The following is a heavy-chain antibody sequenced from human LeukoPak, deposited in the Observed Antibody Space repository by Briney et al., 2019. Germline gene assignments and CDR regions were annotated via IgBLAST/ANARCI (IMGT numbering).Heavy chain of an antibody. CDR3: AKGWDYGDYGELDY. Sequence: GGSLRLSCAASGFTFSSYGMSWVRQAPGKGLEWVSAISGSGGSTYYADSVKGRFTISRDNSKNTLYLQMNSLRAEDTAVYYCAKGWDYGDYGELDYWGQGTLVTVSS. CDR2: ISGSGGST. D-gene: IGHD4-17*01. V-gene: IGHV3-23*01. J-gene: IGHJ4*02. CDR1: GFTFSSYG.